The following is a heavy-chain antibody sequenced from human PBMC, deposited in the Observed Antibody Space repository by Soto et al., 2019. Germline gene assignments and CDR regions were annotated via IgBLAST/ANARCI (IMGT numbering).Heavy chain of an antibody. CDR2: ISGSDGST. J-gene: IGHJ4*02. V-gene: IGHV3-23*01. Sequence: EVQLLESGGGLVQPGGSLRLSCAASGFTFSSYAMNWVRQAPGKGLEWVSVISGSDGSTYYADSVKGRFTISRDNSKNTLKLQMNSLRAEDTAVYYGARGSSSWYFDYLGQGPLVTVSS. D-gene: IGHD6-13*01. CDR1: GFTFSSYA. CDR3: ARGSSSWYFDY.